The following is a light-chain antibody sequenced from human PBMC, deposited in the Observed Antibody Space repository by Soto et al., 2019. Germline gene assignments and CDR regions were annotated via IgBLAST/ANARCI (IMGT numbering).Light chain of an antibody. CDR2: EVS. Sequence: QSALTQPASVSGSPGQSVTISCTGTSSDIGAYKYVSWYQHHPGKSHRLLIYEVSNRPGGVSHRFSASKSGNTASLTISGLQGEEEADYYCCSYRSSSTLVFGGGTKVTVL. CDR3: CSYRSSSTLV. CDR1: SSDIGAYKY. V-gene: IGLV2-14*01. J-gene: IGLJ2*01.